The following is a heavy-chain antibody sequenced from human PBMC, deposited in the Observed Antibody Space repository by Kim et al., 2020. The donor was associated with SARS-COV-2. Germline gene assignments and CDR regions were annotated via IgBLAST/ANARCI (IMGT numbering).Heavy chain of an antibody. CDR2: ISWNSGNI. D-gene: IGHD2-2*01. J-gene: IGHJ4*02. CDR3: AKDMRSGTTYSFDY. V-gene: IGHV3-9*03. Sequence: GGSLRLSCAASGFTFGDYAMHWVRQAPGKGLEWVSGISWNSGNIGYADSVKGRFTISRDKAKNSLYLQMNSLRAEDMALYYCAKDMRSGTTYSFDYWGQGTLVTVSS. CDR1: GFTFGDYA.